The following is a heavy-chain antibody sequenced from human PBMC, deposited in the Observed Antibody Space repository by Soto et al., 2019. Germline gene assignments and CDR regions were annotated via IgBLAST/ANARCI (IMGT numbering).Heavy chain of an antibody. J-gene: IGHJ6*02. D-gene: IGHD2-21*01. CDR3: AASGVACGGFNYYGMDG. Sequence: PSETLSLTCAVYGGSFSGYYWTWIRQPPGTGLEWIGEINHSGSTNYNPSLKSRVTISVDTSKNQFSLKLSSVTAADTAVYYCAASGVACGGFNYYGMDGWGQGTKVTVSS. V-gene: IGHV4-34*09. CDR2: INHSGST. CDR1: GGSFSGYY.